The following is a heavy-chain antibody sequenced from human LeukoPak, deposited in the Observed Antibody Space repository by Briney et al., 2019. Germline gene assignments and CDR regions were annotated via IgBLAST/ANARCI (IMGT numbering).Heavy chain of an antibody. V-gene: IGHV3-21*01. D-gene: IGHD5-18*01. CDR1: GFTFSSYS. CDR3: VRRVDTAMAAADY. CDR2: ISSSSSYI. Sequence: GGSLRLSCAASGFTFSSYSMNWVRQAPGKGLEWVSSISSSSSYIYYADSVKGRFTISRDNAKNSLYLQMNSLRAEDTAVYYCVRRVDTAMAAADYWGQGTLVTVSS. J-gene: IGHJ4*02.